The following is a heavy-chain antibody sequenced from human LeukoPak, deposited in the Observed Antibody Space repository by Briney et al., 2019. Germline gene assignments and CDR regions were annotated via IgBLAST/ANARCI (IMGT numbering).Heavy chain of an antibody. Sequence: SETLSLTCTVSGGSTSGFYWSWIRQPPGKGLEWIAYIYYSGSTNHNPSLKSRVTISVETSKNQFSLRLTSVTAADTAVYYCARKTDSSGWYPYFDLWGRGTLVTVSS. CDR1: GGSTSGFY. D-gene: IGHD6-19*01. V-gene: IGHV4-59*08. J-gene: IGHJ2*01. CDR3: ARKTDSSGWYPYFDL. CDR2: IYYSGST.